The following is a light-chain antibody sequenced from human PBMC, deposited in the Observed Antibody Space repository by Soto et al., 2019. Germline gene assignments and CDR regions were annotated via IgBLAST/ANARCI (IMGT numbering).Light chain of an antibody. CDR3: QQYDGSSWT. J-gene: IGKJ1*01. V-gene: IGKV1-5*01. Sequence: DVQMTQSPSTLSASVGDRVTVTCRASQSIGSWLAWYQQKPGKAPKLLIYDASVLERGVPSRLSGSRSGTDFTLTINNLQPYDFATYYRQQYDGSSWTFGQGTKVDIK. CDR2: DAS. CDR1: QSIGSW.